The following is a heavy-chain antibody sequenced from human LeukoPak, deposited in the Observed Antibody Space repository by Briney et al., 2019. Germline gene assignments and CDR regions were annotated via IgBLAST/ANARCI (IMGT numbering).Heavy chain of an antibody. V-gene: IGHV4-39*07. CDR1: GGSISSSSYY. CDR2: FSSGGSA. CDR3: ARQQTGTMYDV. Sequence: SETLSLTCIVPGGSISSSSYYWAWIRQSPGKGLEWIGTFSSGGSAYYNPSLTSRVSISKDTSDNQFSLRLYSVTAADTAVYYCARQQTGTMYDVWGQGTQVTVSS. J-gene: IGHJ4*02. D-gene: IGHD1-7*01.